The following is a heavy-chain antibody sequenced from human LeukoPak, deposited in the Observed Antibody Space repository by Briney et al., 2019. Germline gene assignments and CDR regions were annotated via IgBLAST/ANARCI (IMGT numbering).Heavy chain of an antibody. J-gene: IGHJ4*02. CDR3: ARHSFRFGVVGDYFDY. CDR1: GGSISSYY. CDR2: IYYSGST. V-gene: IGHV4-59*08. Sequence: SETLSLTCTASGGSISSYYWSWVRQPPGKGLEWLGYIYYSGSTNYNPSLKRRVTISVDTSKKQFSMKLSSVNAADTAVYYSARHSFRFGVVGDYFDYWGQGTLVTVSS. D-gene: IGHD3-16*01.